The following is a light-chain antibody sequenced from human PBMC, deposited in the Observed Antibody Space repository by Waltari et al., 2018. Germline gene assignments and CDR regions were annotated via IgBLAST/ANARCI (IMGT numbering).Light chain of an antibody. J-gene: IGLJ2*01. CDR3: QAWDSSTGV. Sequence: SYELTQPHSVSVSPGQTASITCSGDKLGDKYACWYQQKPGQSTVLVIYQDSKRPSGIPERVSGSNSGNTATLTISGTQAMDEADYYCQAWDSSTGVFGGGTKLTVL. V-gene: IGLV3-1*01. CDR2: QDS. CDR1: KLGDKY.